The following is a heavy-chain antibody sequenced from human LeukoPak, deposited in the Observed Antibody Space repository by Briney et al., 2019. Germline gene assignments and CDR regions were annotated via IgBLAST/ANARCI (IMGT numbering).Heavy chain of an antibody. CDR1: GGSISRGDYC. CDR2: IFQSGST. J-gene: IGHJ5*02. Sequence: TTSETLSLTCAVSGGSISRGDYCWSWIRQPRGKGLEWIGYIFQSGSTYYNPSLKRRVTISVDRSKNQFSLKLSSVTAADTAVYYCARVGSDWNDVRYNWFDPWGQGTLVTVSS. V-gene: IGHV4-30-2*01. CDR3: ARVGSDWNDVRYNWFDP. D-gene: IGHD1-1*01.